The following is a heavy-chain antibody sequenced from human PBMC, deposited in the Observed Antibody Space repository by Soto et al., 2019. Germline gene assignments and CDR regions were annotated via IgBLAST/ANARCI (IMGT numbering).Heavy chain of an antibody. CDR1: GYNFINNW. J-gene: IGHJ6*02. D-gene: IGHD6-25*01. CDR3: ARQSRLYYGMDV. CDR2: IDLSDSYT. Sequence: PGESLKISCKGSGYNFINNWISWVRQMPGKGLEWMGRIDLSDSYTNYSPSFQGHVTISADRSISTAYVQWSSLKASDTAMYYCARQSRLYYGMDVWGQGTTVTVSS. V-gene: IGHV5-10-1*01.